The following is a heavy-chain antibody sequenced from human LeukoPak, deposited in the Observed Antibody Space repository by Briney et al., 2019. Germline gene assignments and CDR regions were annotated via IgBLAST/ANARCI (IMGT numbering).Heavy chain of an antibody. CDR3: AREPLPDSSSWYISSYYYYYGMDV. J-gene: IGHJ6*02. V-gene: IGHV4-4*07. Sequence: PSETLSLTCTVSGGSISSYYWSWIRQPAGKGLEWIGRIYTSGSTNYNPSLKSRVTMSVDTSKNQFSLKLSSVTAADTAVYYCAREPLPDSSSWYISSYYYYYGMDVWGQGTTVTVSS. D-gene: IGHD6-13*01. CDR2: IYTSGST. CDR1: GGSISSYY.